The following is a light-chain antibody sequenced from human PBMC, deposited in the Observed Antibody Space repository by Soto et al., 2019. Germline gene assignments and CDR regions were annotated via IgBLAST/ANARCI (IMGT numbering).Light chain of an antibody. CDR2: GAS. Sequence: EIVMTQSPATLSVSPGERATLSCRASQSVSSNLAWYQQQPGQAPRLLIYGASSRATGIPDRFSGSGSGTDFTLTISRLEPEDFAVYYCQQYGSSPTWTFGQGTKVDIK. CDR3: QQYGSSPTWT. J-gene: IGKJ1*01. CDR1: QSVSSN. V-gene: IGKV3-20*01.